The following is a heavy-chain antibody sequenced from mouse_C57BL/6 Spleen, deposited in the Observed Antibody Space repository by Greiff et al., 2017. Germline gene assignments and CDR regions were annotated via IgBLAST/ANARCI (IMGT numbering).Heavy chain of an antibody. CDR2: IRLKSDNYAT. CDR1: GFTFSNYW. D-gene: IGHD1-1*02. CDR3: TGGGRYYAMDY. J-gene: IGHJ4*01. Sequence: DVMLVESGGGLVQPGGSMKLSCVASGFTFSNYWMNWVRQSPEKGLEWVAQIRLKSDNYATHYAESVKGRFTISRDDSKSSVYLQMNNLRAEDTGIYYCTGGGRYYAMDYWGQGTSVTVSS. V-gene: IGHV6-3*01.